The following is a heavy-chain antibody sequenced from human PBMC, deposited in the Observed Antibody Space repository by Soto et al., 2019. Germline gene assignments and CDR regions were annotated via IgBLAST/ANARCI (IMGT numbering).Heavy chain of an antibody. CDR2: IYYSGST. CDR3: ARYYYGSGSYQDY. J-gene: IGHJ4*02. CDR1: GGSISSGDYY. V-gene: IGHV4-30-4*01. D-gene: IGHD3-10*01. Sequence: QVQLQESGPGLVKPSQTLSLTCTVSGGSISSGDYYWSWIRQPPGKGLEWIGYIYYSGSTYYNPSLKSRVTLSVDTSNNHFSLKLTSVPAADTAVYYCARYYYGSGSYQDYWGQGTLVTVSS.